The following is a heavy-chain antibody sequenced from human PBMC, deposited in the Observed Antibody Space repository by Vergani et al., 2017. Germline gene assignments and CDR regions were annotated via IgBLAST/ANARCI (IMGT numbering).Heavy chain of an antibody. CDR2: ICPSGST. J-gene: IGHJ4*02. CDR1: GGSISPYY. Sequence: QVQLQESGPGLVKPSETLSLTCIVSGGSISPYYWSWIRQPAGKGLEWIGRICPSGSTNYKPSLKSRVTMSIDTSKNQFSLKLTSVTASDTAVYYCATGAGPFDIWGQGTLVTVSS. CDR3: ATGAGPFDI. V-gene: IGHV4-4*07. D-gene: IGHD7-27*01.